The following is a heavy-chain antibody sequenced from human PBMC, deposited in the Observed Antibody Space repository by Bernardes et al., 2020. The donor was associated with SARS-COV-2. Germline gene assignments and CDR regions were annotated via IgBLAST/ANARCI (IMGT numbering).Heavy chain of an antibody. CDR1: GGSVSSSY. V-gene: IGHV4-59*08. D-gene: IGHD6-19*01. J-gene: IGHJ4*02. CDR3: ARLIAVTGMSDYFDS. CDR2: IYYSRSS. Sequence: SETLSLTRTVSGGSVSSSYWSWIRQPPGKGLEWIGYIYYSRSSNYNPSLKSRVTISVDTSKNQFSLKLSSVTAADTAVYYCARLIAVTGMSDYFDSWGQGTLVTVSS.